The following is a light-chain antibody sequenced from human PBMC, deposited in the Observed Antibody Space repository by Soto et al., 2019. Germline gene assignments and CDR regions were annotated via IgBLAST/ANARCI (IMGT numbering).Light chain of an antibody. CDR3: QSYDSSLSGYV. CDR1: SSNIGAGYV. Sequence: QAVVTQPPSVSGAPGQRVTISCTGSSSNIGAGYVVHWYQQLPGTAPKLLIYGNNNRPSGVPDRFSGSKSGTSASLAITGLQAEDEADYYCQSYDSSLSGYVFGTGTKLTVL. J-gene: IGLJ1*01. CDR2: GNN. V-gene: IGLV1-40*01.